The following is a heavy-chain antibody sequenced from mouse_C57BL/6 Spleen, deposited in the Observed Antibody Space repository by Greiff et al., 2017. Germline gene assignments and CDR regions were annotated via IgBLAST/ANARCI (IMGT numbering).Heavy chain of an antibody. CDR3: ARDGYAYFDY. J-gene: IGHJ2*01. V-gene: IGHV1-22*01. Sequence: EVQLVESGPELVKPGASVKMSCKASGYTFTDYNMHWVKQSHGKSLEWIGYINPNNGGTSYNQKFKGKATLTVNKSSSTAYMELRSLTSEDSAVYYCARDGYAYFDYWGQGTTLTVSS. CDR2: INPNNGGT. CDR1: GYTFTDYN. D-gene: IGHD2-2*01.